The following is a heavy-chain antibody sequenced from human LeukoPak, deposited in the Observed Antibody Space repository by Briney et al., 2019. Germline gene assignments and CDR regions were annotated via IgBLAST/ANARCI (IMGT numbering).Heavy chain of an antibody. V-gene: IGHV1-18*01. J-gene: IGHJ4*02. CDR2: ISAYNGNT. CDR1: GYTFTSYG. D-gene: IGHD3-22*01. CDR3: ARDPHYYDSSGYKD. Sequence: ASVKVSCKASGYTFTSYGISWVRQAPGQGLEWMGWISAYNGNTNYAQKLQGRVTMTTNTSTSTAYMELRSLRSDDTAVYYCARDPHYYDSSGYKDWGQGTLVTVSS.